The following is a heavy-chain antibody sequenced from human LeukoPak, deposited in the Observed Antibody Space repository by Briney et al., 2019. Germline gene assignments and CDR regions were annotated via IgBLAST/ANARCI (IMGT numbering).Heavy chain of an antibody. CDR3: ASSYDSSGTPPDPFDI. CDR1: GFTVSSNY. CDR2: IYSGGST. D-gene: IGHD3-22*01. Sequence: SGGSLRLSCAASGFTVSSNYMSWVRQAPGKGVEWVSVIYSGGSTYYADSVKGRFTISRDNSKNTLYLQMNSLRAEDTAVYYCASSYDSSGTPPDPFDIWGQGTMVTVSS. J-gene: IGHJ3*02. V-gene: IGHV3-66*01.